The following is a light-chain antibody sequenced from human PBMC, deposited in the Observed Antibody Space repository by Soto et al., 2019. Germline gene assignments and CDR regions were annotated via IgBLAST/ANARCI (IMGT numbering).Light chain of an antibody. CDR3: SSYSISTAYL. J-gene: IGLJ1*01. V-gene: IGLV2-14*01. CDR2: EVS. CDR1: SMDGGGYDY. Sequence: QSVPTQPDAVSGSPGRTITIWCPGTSMDGGGYDYVSWYQLHPDKGPKLMAFEVSNRPSGVSYRFSGCKSANTASLTISGLQAEDEADYCCSSYSISTAYLFGTGTKVTVL.